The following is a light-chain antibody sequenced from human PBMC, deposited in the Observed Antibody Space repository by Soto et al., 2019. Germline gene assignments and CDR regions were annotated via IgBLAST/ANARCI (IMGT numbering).Light chain of an antibody. CDR1: QTISSW. CDR2: DAS. CDR3: QQFNSL. V-gene: IGKV1-5*01. J-gene: IGKJ5*01. Sequence: DIQLTQSPSFLSASVGDRVTITCRASQTISSWLAWYQQKPGAPPRLLIYDASILQRGVPSRFSGSGSGTHFILTISNLQPEDFATYYCQQFNSLFGQGTRLEIK.